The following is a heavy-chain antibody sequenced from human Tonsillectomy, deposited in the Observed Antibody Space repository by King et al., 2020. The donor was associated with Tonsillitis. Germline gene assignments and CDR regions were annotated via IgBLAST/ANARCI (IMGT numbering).Heavy chain of an antibody. J-gene: IGHJ6*02. Sequence: QLQESGPGLVKPSETLSLTCTVSGGSISSYYWSWIRQPAGKGLEWIGRIYTSGSTNYNPSLKSRVTMSVDTSNNQFSLKLSSVTAADTAVYYCARMIGLTRYCSGGSCYNPYYYYGMDVWGQGTTVTVSS. D-gene: IGHD2-15*01. CDR3: ARMIGLTRYCSGGSCYNPYYYYGMDV. CDR2: IYTSGST. CDR1: GGSISSYY. V-gene: IGHV4-4*07.